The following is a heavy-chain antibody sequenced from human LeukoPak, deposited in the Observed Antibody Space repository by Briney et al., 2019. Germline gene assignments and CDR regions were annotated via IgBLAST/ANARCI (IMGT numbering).Heavy chain of an antibody. V-gene: IGHV4-38-2*02. CDR1: GYSISSGYY. D-gene: IGHD5-24*01. Sequence: SETLSLTCTVSGYSISSGYYWGWIRQPPGKGLEWIGSIYHSGSTYYNPSLKSRVTISVDTSKNQFSLKLSSVTAADTAVYYCARDLEMPWGQGTLVTVSS. CDR3: ARDLEMP. CDR2: IYHSGST. J-gene: IGHJ4*02.